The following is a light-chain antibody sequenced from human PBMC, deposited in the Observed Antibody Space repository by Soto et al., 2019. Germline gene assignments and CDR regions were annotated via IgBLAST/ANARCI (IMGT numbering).Light chain of an antibody. V-gene: IGKV3-11*01. Sequence: EIVLTQSPATLSLSPGERATLSCRASQSVSSYLAWYQQQTGQAPRLLLYDASNRATGIPARFSGSGSGTDFPPTISRLAHEYFAVYYCQQRSTWPPITFGQGTRLEIK. CDR1: QSVSSY. J-gene: IGKJ5*01. CDR2: DAS. CDR3: QQRSTWPPIT.